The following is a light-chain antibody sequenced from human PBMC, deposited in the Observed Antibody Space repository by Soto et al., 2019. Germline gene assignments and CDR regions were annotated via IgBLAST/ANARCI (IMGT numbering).Light chain of an antibody. J-gene: IGKJ5*01. CDR3: QQSYSTLSIT. CDR1: ESIARH. Sequence: DIQMTQSPSSLSASVGDRVTITCRASESIARHLNWYQQKPGKAPKLLIYAASSLQNGVPSRFRGGGSGTDFTLTIINLQPEDCATYYCQQSYSTLSITFGQGTRLEIK. CDR2: AAS. V-gene: IGKV1-39*01.